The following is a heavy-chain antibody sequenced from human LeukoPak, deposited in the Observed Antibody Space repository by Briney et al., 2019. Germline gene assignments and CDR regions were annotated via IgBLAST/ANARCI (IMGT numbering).Heavy chain of an antibody. CDR1: GYTFTSYG. Sequence: ASVKVSCKGSGYTFTSYGISWVRQAPGQGLEWMGWINPYNGKTNYTQNFQDRVTITTDTSTNTAYMELKTLTSDDTAVYYCAREDIVLVPTTMRGGAFDCWGQGTLVTVSS. D-gene: IGHD2-2*01. CDR2: INPYNGKT. J-gene: IGHJ4*02. CDR3: AREDIVLVPTTMRGGAFDC. V-gene: IGHV1-18*01.